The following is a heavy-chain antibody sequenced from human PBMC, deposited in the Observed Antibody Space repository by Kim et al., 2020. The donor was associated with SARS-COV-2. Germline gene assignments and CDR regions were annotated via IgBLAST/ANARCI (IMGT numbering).Heavy chain of an antibody. J-gene: IGHJ4*02. CDR1: GFTFSSYG. CDR2: ISYDGSNK. Sequence: GGSLRLSCAASGFTFSSYGMHWVRQAPGKGLEWVAVISYDGSNKYYADSVKGRFTISRDNSKNTLYLQMNSLRAEDTAVYYCARERGLDRTHFDYWGQGTLVTVSS. CDR3: ARERGLDRTHFDY. V-gene: IGHV3-33*05.